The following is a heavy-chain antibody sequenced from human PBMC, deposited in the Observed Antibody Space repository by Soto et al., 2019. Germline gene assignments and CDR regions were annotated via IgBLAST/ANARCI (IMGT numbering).Heavy chain of an antibody. CDR2: IKSKTDGGTT. CDR3: TTGIVVVPAAIQDYYYYYSGMDV. J-gene: IGHJ6*02. CDR1: GFTFSNAW. V-gene: IGHV3-15*01. Sequence: GGSLRLSCAASGFTFSNAWMSWVRQAPGKGLEWVGRIKSKTDGGTTDYAAPVKGRFTISRDDSKNTLYLQMNSLKTEDTAVYYCTTGIVVVPAAIQDYYYYYSGMDVWGQGTTVTVSS. D-gene: IGHD2-2*01.